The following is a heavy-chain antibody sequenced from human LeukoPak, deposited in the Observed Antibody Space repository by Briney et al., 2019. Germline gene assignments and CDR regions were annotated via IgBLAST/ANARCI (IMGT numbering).Heavy chain of an antibody. V-gene: IGHV1-69*04. J-gene: IGHJ3*02. Sequence: GASVKVSCKASGGTFSSYAISWVRQAPGQGLEWMGRIIPILGIANYAQKFQGRVTITADKSTSTAYMELSSLRSEDTAVYYCGRYGAGAAFDIWGQGTMVTVSS. CDR3: GRYGAGAAFDI. CDR2: IIPILGIA. CDR1: GGTFSSYA. D-gene: IGHD1-26*01.